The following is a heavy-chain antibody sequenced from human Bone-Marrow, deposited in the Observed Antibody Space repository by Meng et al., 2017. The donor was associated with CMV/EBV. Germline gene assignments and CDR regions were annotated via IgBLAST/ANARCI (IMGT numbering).Heavy chain of an antibody. CDR1: GFTFSKYA. CDR3: ARGYYGSGSENGFDP. V-gene: IGHV3-21*01. D-gene: IGHD3-10*01. J-gene: IGHJ5*02. CDR2: ISSSTTNI. Sequence: SGFTFSKYAMNWVRQAPGKGLEWVSSISSSTTNIYYADSVKGRFTISRDNAKNSLYLQMSSLRAEDTAVYYCARGYYGSGSENGFDPRGQGTLVTVSS.